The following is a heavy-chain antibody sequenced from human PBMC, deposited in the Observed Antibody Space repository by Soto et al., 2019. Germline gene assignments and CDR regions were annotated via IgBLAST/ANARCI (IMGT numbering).Heavy chain of an antibody. Sequence: GESLKISCKGSGYSFTSYWIGWVRQMPGKGLEWMGIIYPGDSDTRYSPSFQGQVTISADKSISTAYLQWSSLKASDTAMYYCESTAMVTRNDDYHYYYGMDVWGQGTTVTVSS. CDR3: ESTAMVTRNDDYHYYYGMDV. CDR1: GYSFTSYW. D-gene: IGHD5-18*01. CDR2: IYPGDSDT. J-gene: IGHJ6*02. V-gene: IGHV5-51*01.